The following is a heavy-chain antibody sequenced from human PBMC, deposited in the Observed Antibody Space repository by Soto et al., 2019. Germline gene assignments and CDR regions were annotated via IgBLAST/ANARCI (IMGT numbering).Heavy chain of an antibody. CDR1: GFTFSTYT. CDR3: ARDILSGGAYRDS. Sequence: GGSLRLSCAASGFTFSTYTMNWVRQAPGKGLEWVSFIRSGSSNIYYAGSVKGRFTISRDNAKNSLFLQMNGLRADDTAVYYCARDILSGGAYRDSWGQGTKVTVSS. V-gene: IGHV3-21*01. D-gene: IGHD3-10*01. CDR2: IRSGSSNI. J-gene: IGHJ5*01.